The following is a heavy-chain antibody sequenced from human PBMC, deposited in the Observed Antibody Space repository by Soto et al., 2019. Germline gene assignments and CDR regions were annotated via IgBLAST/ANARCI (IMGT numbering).Heavy chain of an antibody. D-gene: IGHD1-1*01. CDR1: GYAFTTYG. Sequence: VHLVQSGAEVKKPGPSVKVSCQGSGYAFTTYGNTWVRQAPGQGLEWMGWISAHNGNTNYAQKLQGRVTVTRDTSTSTAYMELRSPRYDDTAVYYCARGRYGDYWGQGALVTVSS. V-gene: IGHV1-18*01. CDR2: ISAHNGNT. J-gene: IGHJ4*02. CDR3: ARGRYGDY.